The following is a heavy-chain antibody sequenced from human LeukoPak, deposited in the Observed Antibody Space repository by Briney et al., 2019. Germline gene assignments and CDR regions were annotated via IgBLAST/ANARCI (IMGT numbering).Heavy chain of an antibody. D-gene: IGHD3-3*01. J-gene: IGHJ4*02. Sequence: PSETLSLTCAVSGHSITIGYYWGWFRQPPGKGLEWIGSIHHSGITYYNPSLKSRVTISVATSKNQFSLNLSSVTAADTAVYYCARIGTDFWSGSFDYWGQGSLVTVSS. CDR1: GHSITIGYY. CDR2: IHHSGIT. V-gene: IGHV4-38-2*01. CDR3: ARIGTDFWSGSFDY.